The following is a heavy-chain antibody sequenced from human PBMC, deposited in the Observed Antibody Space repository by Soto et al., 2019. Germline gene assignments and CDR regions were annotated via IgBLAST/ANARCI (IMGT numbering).Heavy chain of an antibody. J-gene: IGHJ6*02. V-gene: IGHV4-34*01. CDR2: INHSGST. CDR3: ARYPSTITKVRGVIIAGMDV. D-gene: IGHD3-10*01. CDR1: GGSFGGYY. Sequence: SETPSLACAVYGGSFGGYYWGWIRQPPGKGLDWIGEINHSGSTNYNPSLKSRVTISVDTSKNQFSLKLSSVTAADTAVYYCARYPSTITKVRGVIIAGMDVWGQGTTVTVSS.